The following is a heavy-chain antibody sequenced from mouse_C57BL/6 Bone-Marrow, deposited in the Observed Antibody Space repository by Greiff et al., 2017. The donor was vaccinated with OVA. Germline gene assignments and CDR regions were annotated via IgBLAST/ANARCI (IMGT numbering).Heavy chain of an antibody. CDR2: IYIGNGYT. V-gene: IGHV1-58*01. CDR1: GYTFTSYG. CDR3: ARPFYYYGSSTYYFDY. J-gene: IGHJ2*01. Sequence: VQLKQSGAELVRPGSSVKMSCKTSGYTFTSYGINWVKQRPGQGLEWIGYIYIGNGYTEYNEKFKGKATLTSDTSSSTAYMQLSSLTSEDSAIYFCARPFYYYGSSTYYFDYWGQGTTLTVSS. D-gene: IGHD1-1*01.